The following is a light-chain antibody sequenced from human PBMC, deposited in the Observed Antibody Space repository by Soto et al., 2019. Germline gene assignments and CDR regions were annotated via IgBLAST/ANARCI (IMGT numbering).Light chain of an antibody. CDR2: EFT. CDR3: GSYTDTNTGL. V-gene: IGLV2-8*01. CDR1: SADLGGYNY. Sequence: QSALTQPPSASGSPGQSVTISCTGISADLGGYNYVSWYQQHPGKAPRLIIYEFTKRPSGVPDRFSGSSSANTASLTVSGLQAEDEADYYCGSYTDTNTGLFGGGTKLTVL. J-gene: IGLJ2*01.